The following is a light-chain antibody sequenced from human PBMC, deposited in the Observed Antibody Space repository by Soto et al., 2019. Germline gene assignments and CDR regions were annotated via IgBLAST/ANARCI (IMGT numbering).Light chain of an antibody. CDR3: QQYYSYPLT. Sequence: AIRMTQSPSSLSASTGDRVTITCRASQGISSYLAWYQQKPGKAPKLLIYAASTLQSGVPSRFSCSGSGTDFTLTISCLQSEDFATYYCQQYYSYPLTFGQGTKV. J-gene: IGKJ1*01. CDR1: QGISSY. CDR2: AAS. V-gene: IGKV1-8*01.